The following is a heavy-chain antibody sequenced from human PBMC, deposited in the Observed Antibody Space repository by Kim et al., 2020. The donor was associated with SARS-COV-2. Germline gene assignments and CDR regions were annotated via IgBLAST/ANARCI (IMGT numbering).Heavy chain of an antibody. CDR2: T. Sequence: TNYPGSVKGPFTISRENAKNSLYLPMNSLRAGDTAVYYCARDGYLGYFDLWGRGTLVTVSS. J-gene: IGHJ2*01. V-gene: IGHV3-13*01. CDR3: ARDGYLGYFDL. D-gene: IGHD6-13*01.